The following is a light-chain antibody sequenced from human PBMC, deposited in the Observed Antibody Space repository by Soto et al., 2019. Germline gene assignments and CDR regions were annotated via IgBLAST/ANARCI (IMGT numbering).Light chain of an antibody. J-gene: IGLJ3*02. CDR2: ANT. V-gene: IGLV1-40*01. CDR1: SSNIGANYD. CDR3: QSYDNSLSGPVV. Sequence: QSVLTLPPSVSGGPGQRVTISCTGSSSNIGANYDVHWYQVLPGTAPKLLIYANTNRPSGVPDRFSGSKSGTSASLAITGLQAEDEADYYCQSYDNSLSGPVVFGGGTKVTVL.